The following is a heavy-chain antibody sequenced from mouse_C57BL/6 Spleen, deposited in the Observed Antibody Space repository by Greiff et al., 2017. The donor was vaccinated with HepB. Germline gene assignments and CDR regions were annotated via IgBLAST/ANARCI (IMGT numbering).Heavy chain of an antibody. J-gene: IGHJ2*01. CDR3: SRLDWDYYGSFYFDY. CDR1: GYTFTDYN. CDR2: INPNNGGT. V-gene: IGHV1-22*01. Sequence: EVQLQQSGPELVKPGASVKMSCKASGYTFTDYNMHWVKQSHGKSLEWIGYINPNNGGTSYNQKFKGKATLTVNKSSSTAYMELRSRTSEDSSVYYCSRLDWDYYGSFYFDYWGQGTTLTVSS. D-gene: IGHD1-1*01.